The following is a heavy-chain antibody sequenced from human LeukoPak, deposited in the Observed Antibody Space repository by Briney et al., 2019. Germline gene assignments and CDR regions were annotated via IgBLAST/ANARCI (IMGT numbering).Heavy chain of an antibody. D-gene: IGHD2-2*01. J-gene: IGHJ3*02. CDR1: GGSISSYY. Sequence: SETLSLTCTASGGSISSYYWSWIRQPPGKGLEWIGYIYYSGSTNYNPSLKSRVTISVDTSKNQFSLKLSSVTAADTAVYYCARLGYCSSTSCHDAFDIWGQGTMVTVSS. CDR2: IYYSGST. CDR3: ARLGYCSSTSCHDAFDI. V-gene: IGHV4-59*01.